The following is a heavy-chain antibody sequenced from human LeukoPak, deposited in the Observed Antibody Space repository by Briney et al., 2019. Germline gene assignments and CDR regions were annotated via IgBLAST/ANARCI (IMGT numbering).Heavy chain of an antibody. CDR1: GYTFTSYY. V-gene: IGHV1-46*01. Sequence: ASVKVSCKASGYTFTSYYMHWVRQAPGQGLEWMGIINPSGGSTTYAQKFQGRVTMTEDTSTDTAYMELSSLRSEDTAVYYCATEGGVSWGQGTMVTVSS. CDR2: INPSGGST. D-gene: IGHD1-26*01. J-gene: IGHJ3*01. CDR3: ATEGGVS.